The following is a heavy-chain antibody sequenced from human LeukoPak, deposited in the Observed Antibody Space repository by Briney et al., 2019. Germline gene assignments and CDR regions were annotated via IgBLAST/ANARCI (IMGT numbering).Heavy chain of an antibody. Sequence: ASVKVSCKASGYTFTGYYMHWVRQAPGQGLEWMGWINPNSGGTNYAQKFQGRVTMTRNTSISTAYMELSSLRSEDTAVYYCARGISSGWYGWEYWYFDLWGRGTLVTVSS. CDR1: GYTFTGYY. CDR2: INPNSGGT. CDR3: ARGISSGWYGWEYWYFDL. V-gene: IGHV1-2*02. D-gene: IGHD6-19*01. J-gene: IGHJ2*01.